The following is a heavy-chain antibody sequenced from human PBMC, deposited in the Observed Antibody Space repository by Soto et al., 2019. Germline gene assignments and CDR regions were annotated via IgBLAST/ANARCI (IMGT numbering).Heavy chain of an antibody. CDR1: GFTFSSYA. V-gene: IGHV3-23*01. Sequence: VQLLESGGGLVQPGGSLRLSCAASGFTFSSYAMSWVRQAPGKGLEWVSAISGSGGSTYYADSVKGRFTISRDNSKNTLYLQMNSLRAEDTAVYYCAKDHRRWLVRVNYYYYGMDVWGQGTTVTVSS. CDR2: ISGSGGST. D-gene: IGHD6-19*01. CDR3: AKDHRRWLVRVNYYYYGMDV. J-gene: IGHJ6*02.